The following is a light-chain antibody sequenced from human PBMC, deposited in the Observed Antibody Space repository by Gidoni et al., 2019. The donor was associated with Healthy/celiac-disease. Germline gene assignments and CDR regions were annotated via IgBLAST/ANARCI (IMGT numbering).Light chain of an antibody. CDR2: DAS. J-gene: IGKJ4*01. V-gene: IGKV3-11*01. CDR1: QSVSSY. CDR3: QQRSNWPPDX. Sequence: EIVLTQSPATLSLSPGERATLSCRASQSVSSYLAWYQQKPGQAPRLLIYDASNWATGIPARFSGSGSGTDFTLTISSLEPEDFAVYYCQQRSNWPPDXFXGGTKVEIK.